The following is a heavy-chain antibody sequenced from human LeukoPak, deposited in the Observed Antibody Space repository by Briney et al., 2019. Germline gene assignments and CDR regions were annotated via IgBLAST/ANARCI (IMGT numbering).Heavy chain of an antibody. V-gene: IGHV1-69*04. Sequence: SVKVSCKASGGTFSSYAISWVRQAPGQGPEWMGRIITIFGIANYAQKFQGRVTITADKSTSTAYMELSSLRSEDTAVYYCARGWNDPDGKFDYWGQGTLVTVSS. CDR2: IITIFGIA. D-gene: IGHD1-1*01. J-gene: IGHJ4*02. CDR1: GGTFSSYA. CDR3: ARGWNDPDGKFDY.